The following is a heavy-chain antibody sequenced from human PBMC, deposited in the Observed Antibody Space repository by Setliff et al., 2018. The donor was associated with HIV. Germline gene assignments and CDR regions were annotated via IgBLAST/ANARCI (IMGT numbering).Heavy chain of an antibody. CDR2: IIPIFGTA. V-gene: IGHV1-69*05. CDR1: GGTFSSYT. D-gene: IGHD3-10*01. Sequence: SCKASGGTFSSYTINWVRQAPGQGLEWMGGIIPIFGTANYAQKFQGRVTITTDESTSTAYMELSSLRSEDTALYYCARTREMVRGVITPAFDYWGLGTLVTVSS. CDR3: ARTREMVRGVITPAFDY. J-gene: IGHJ4*02.